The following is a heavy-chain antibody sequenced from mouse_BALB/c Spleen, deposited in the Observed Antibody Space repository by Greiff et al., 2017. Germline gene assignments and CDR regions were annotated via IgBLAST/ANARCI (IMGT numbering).Heavy chain of an antibody. CDR3: ARDGYAY. D-gene: IGHD1-2*01. V-gene: IGHV5-17*02. CDR1: GFTFSSFG. J-gene: IGHJ2*01. CDR2: ISSGSSTI. Sequence: EVHLVQPGAGLVQPGGSRKISCAASGFTFSSFGMHWVRQAPEKGLEWVAYISSGSSTIYYADTVKGRFTIARDNPKNTLFLQMTSLSSEDTAMYYCARDGYAYWGQGTTLTVSS.